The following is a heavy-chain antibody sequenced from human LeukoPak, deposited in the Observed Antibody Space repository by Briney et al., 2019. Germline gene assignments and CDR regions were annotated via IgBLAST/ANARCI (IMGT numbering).Heavy chain of an antibody. J-gene: IGHJ5*02. CDR2: INHSGST. CDR1: GGSFSGYY. V-gene: IGHV4-34*01. CDR3: ARGQARLAWFDP. D-gene: IGHD6-19*01. Sequence: SETLSLTCAVYGGSFSGYYWSWIRQPPGKGLEWIGEINHSGSTNYNPSLKSRVTISVDTSKNQFSLKLRSVTAADTAVYYCARGQARLAWFDPWGQGTLVTVSS.